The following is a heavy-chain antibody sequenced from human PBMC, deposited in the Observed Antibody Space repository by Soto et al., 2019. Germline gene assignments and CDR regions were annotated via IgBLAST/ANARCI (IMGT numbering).Heavy chain of an antibody. J-gene: IGHJ6*02. D-gene: IGHD2-2*01. V-gene: IGHV3-30*18. CDR1: GFIFNTYG. Sequence: QVQLVESGGGVVQPGRSLRLSCAASGFIFNTYGMHWVRQAPGKGLEWVAVISYDGSNKYYAGSVKGRLTISRDNSKNKLYLQMNSLRAEHTAVYYCAKGQHCSTTSCYFYFYGMDVWGQGTKVAVSS. CDR3: AKGQHCSTTSCYFYFYGMDV. CDR2: ISYDGSNK.